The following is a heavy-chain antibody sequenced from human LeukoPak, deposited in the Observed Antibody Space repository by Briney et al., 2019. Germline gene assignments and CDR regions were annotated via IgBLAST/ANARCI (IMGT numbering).Heavy chain of an antibody. CDR2: ISGSGGST. D-gene: IGHD2-2*01. CDR1: GFSFSTYA. V-gene: IGHV3-23*01. J-gene: IGHJ4*02. Sequence: PGRSLRLSCAASGFSFSTYAMSWVRQAPGKGLEWVSAISGSGGSTYYADSVKGRFTISRDNSKNTLYLQMNSLRAEDTAVYYCAKDVCSSTSCPPDYWGQGTLVTVSS. CDR3: AKDVCSSTSCPPDY.